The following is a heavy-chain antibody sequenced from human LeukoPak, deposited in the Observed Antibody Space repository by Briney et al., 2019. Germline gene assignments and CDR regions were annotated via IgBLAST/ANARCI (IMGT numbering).Heavy chain of an antibody. CDR1: GGSISSGSYY. Sequence: SETLSLTCTVSGGSISSGSYYWSWIRPPAGKGLEWIGRIYTSGSTNYNPSLKSRVTISVHTSKNQFSLKLSSVTAADTAVYYCARSPPNREVVVPAAAVYYYYYMDVWGKGTTVTVSS. D-gene: IGHD2-2*01. V-gene: IGHV4-61*02. CDR3: ARSPPNREVVVPAAAVYYYYYMDV. CDR2: IYTSGST. J-gene: IGHJ6*03.